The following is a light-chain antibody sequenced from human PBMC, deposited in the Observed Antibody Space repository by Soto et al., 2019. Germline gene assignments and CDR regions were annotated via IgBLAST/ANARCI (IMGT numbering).Light chain of an antibody. J-gene: IGKJ5*01. V-gene: IGKV2-24*01. CDR3: MQITQFPPT. CDR2: KIS. Sequence: DIVLTQTQLASRVTLGQPASISFRSSQSLVNSDGNTYLSWLQQRPGQPPRLLIYKISHRFSGVPDRFSGSGAWTEFTLKIRRVEAADVGVYYCMQITQFPPTIGQGTRLE. CDR1: QSLVNSDGNTY.